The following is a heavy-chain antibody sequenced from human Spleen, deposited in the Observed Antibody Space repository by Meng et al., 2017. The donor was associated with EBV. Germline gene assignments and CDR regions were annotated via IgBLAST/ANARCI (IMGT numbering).Heavy chain of an antibody. CDR1: GISLNNRGVG. CDR3: AHTVSGAGWFDT. CDR2: IFWDADE. J-gene: IGHJ5*02. V-gene: IGHV2-5*02. Sequence: ITLTESVPPLVKPTQTLTLTCNFSGISLNNRGVGVAWIRQPPGKALEWLAVIFWDADERYSPSLKNRLTITRDTSKSQVVLTMTSVDPVDTATYYCAHTVSGAGWFDTWGQGTLVTVSS. D-gene: IGHD5-12*01.